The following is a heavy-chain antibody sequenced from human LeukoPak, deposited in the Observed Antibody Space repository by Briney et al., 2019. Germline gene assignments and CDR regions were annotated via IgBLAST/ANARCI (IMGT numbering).Heavy chain of an antibody. CDR1: GYTFTGYY. Sequence: ASVKVSCKASGYTFTGYYMHWVRQAPGQGLEWMGWINPNSGGTNYAQKVQGWVTMTRDTSISTAYMELSRLRSDDTAVYYCARGDRYCSGGSCYYYYGMDVWGQGTTVTVSS. CDR2: INPNSGGT. J-gene: IGHJ6*02. D-gene: IGHD2-15*01. CDR3: ARGDRYCSGGSCYYYYGMDV. V-gene: IGHV1-2*04.